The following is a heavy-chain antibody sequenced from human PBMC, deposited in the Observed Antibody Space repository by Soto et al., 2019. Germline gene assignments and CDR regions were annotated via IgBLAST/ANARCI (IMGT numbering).Heavy chain of an antibody. V-gene: IGHV3-23*01. J-gene: IGHJ2*01. D-gene: IGHD4-17*01. CDR2: MSERSGPP. CDR3: AKDQDNTDYYWIFDL. CDR1: GFNFRKFA. Sequence: GGSLRLSCAASGFNFRKFAMSWVRQAPGKGLEWVSGMSERSGPPLYADSVKGRFTISRDNSKSTLYLEMNNLRPEDTAVYYCAKDQDNTDYYWIFDLWGRGTPVTVSS.